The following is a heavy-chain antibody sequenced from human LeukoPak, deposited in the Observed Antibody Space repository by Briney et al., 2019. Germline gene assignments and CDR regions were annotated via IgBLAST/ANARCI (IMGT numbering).Heavy chain of an antibody. CDR3: ARPYYYDSSGYAFDI. Sequence: SETLSLTCTVSGGSISSSSYYWGWIRQPPGKGLEWIGSIYYSGSTYYNPSLKSRATISVDTSKNQFSLKLSSVTAADTAVYYCARPYYYDSSGYAFDIWGQGTMVTVSS. D-gene: IGHD3-22*01. J-gene: IGHJ3*02. V-gene: IGHV4-39*01. CDR2: IYYSGST. CDR1: GGSISSSSYY.